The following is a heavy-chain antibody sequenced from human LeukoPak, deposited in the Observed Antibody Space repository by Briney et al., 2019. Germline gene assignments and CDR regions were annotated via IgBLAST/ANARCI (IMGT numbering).Heavy chain of an antibody. J-gene: IGHJ4*02. Sequence: SETLSLTCAVYGGSFSGYYWNWIRQPPGKGLEWIGEINHSGSTNYSPSLKSRVTFSVDTSKNQFSLRLSSVTAADTAVYYCARGRGTFGYCSGGSCYLLRFDYWGQGTLVTVSS. CDR2: INHSGST. CDR1: GGSFSGYY. CDR3: ARGRGTFGYCSGGSCYLLRFDY. D-gene: IGHD2-15*01. V-gene: IGHV4-34*01.